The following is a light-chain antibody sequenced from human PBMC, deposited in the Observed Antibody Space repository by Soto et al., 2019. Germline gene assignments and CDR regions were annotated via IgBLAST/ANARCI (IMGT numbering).Light chain of an antibody. J-gene: IGKJ5*01. CDR2: DAS. CDR1: QSVTSNY. CDR3: QQYADSPIT. Sequence: EIVLTQSPGTLSLSPGERATLSCRASQSVTSNYLAWYQQKPGQAPRLLIYDASNRATGTPDRFLGRGSGTDFTLIISRLEPEAFAVYYCQQYADSPITVGQGTRLESK. V-gene: IGKV3-20*01.